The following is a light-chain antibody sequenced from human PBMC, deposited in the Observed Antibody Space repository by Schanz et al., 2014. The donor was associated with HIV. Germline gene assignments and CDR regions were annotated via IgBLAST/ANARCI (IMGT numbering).Light chain of an antibody. J-gene: IGLJ2*01. CDR3: TSYTTNRTVA. CDR1: SSDVGGYNY. CDR2: DVS. Sequence: QSALTQPASVSGSPGQSLAISCTGTSSDVGGYNYVSWYQQHPGKAPKLMIFDVSNRPSGVSNRFSGSKSGNTASLTISGLQADDEGDYYCTSYTTNRTVAFGGGTKLTVL. V-gene: IGLV2-14*03.